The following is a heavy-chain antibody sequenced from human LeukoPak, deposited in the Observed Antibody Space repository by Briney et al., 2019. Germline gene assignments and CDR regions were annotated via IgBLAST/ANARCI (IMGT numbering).Heavy chain of an antibody. V-gene: IGHV3-64D*09. Sequence: GGSLRLSCAASGFSSYAMHWVRQAPGKGLEYVSAINSNGGITFYADSMKGRFTISRDDSKNTLYLQMSSLRAEDTAIYYCVKGVAARLDYWGQGTLVTVSS. J-gene: IGHJ4*02. CDR3: VKGVAARLDY. CDR2: INSNGGIT. D-gene: IGHD6-6*01. CDR1: GFSSYA.